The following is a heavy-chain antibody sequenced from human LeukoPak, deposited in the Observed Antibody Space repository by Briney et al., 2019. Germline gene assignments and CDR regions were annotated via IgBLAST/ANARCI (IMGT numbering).Heavy chain of an antibody. J-gene: IGHJ3*02. CDR3: AKDQFTVRVVTGDAFDI. V-gene: IGHV3-30*02. CDR1: GFTFSSYG. D-gene: IGHD3-3*01. CDR2: IRYDGSNK. Sequence: PGGSLRLSCAASGFTFSSYGMHWVRQAPGKGLEWVAFIRYDGSNKYYADSVKGRFTISRDNSKNTLYLQMNSLRAEDTAVYCCAKDQFTVRVVTGDAFDIWGQGTMVTVSS.